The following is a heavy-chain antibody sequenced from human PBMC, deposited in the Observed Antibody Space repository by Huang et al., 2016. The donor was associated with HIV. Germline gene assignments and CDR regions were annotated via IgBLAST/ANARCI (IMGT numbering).Heavy chain of an antibody. D-gene: IGHD3-22*01. J-gene: IGHJ2*01. CDR1: GYTFTDHY. CDR2: SNPNSGGR. Sequence: QVQLVQSGAAVKKPGASMKVSCRASGYTFTDHYLHWVRQAPGQGPELMGWSNPNSGGRNYAQRFQGRITMTRDTSINTVYMELRSLRSDDTAVYYCARDPGGSGYFWYLDLWGRGTPVIVSS. CDR3: ARDPGGSGYFWYLDL. V-gene: IGHV1-2*02.